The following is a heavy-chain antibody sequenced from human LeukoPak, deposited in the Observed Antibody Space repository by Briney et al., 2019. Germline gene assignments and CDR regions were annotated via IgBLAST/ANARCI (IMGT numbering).Heavy chain of an antibody. D-gene: IGHD4-17*01. CDR1: GGSISSSSYY. Sequence: SETLSLTCTVSGGSISSSSYYWGWIRQPPGKGLEWIGSIYYSGSTYYNPSLKSRVTISVDTSKNQFALKLSSVTAADTAVYYCARSYGDLLFDYWGQGTLVTVSS. V-gene: IGHV4-39*01. CDR2: IYYSGST. J-gene: IGHJ4*02. CDR3: ARSYGDLLFDY.